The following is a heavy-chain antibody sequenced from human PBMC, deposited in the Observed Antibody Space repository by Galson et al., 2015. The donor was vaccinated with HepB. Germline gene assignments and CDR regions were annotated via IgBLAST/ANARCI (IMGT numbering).Heavy chain of an antibody. CDR2: IYPGDSDT. D-gene: IGHD3-22*01. Sequence: QSGAEVKKPGESLKISCKGSGSSFTSYWIGWVRQMPGKGLEWMGIIYPGDSDTRYSPSFQGQVTISADKSISTAYLQWSSLKASDTAMYYCARASDSSGYYDGPEYNWFDPWGQGTLVTVSS. J-gene: IGHJ5*02. V-gene: IGHV5-51*01. CDR3: ARASDSSGYYDGPEYNWFDP. CDR1: GSSFTSYW.